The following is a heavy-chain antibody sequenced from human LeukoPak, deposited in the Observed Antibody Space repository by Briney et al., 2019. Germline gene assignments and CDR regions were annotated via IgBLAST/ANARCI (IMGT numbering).Heavy chain of an antibody. CDR3: ARHNPLWGY. CDR1: GFTFSSFW. Sequence: GGSLRLSCAASGFTFSSFWMSWVRQAPGKGLEWVANIKQDGSEKHYVDSVKGRFTISRDNAKNSLYLQMDSLRAEDAALYYCARHNPLWGYWGQGTLVTVSS. J-gene: IGHJ4*02. CDR2: IKQDGSEK. V-gene: IGHV3-7*04. D-gene: IGHD1-14*01.